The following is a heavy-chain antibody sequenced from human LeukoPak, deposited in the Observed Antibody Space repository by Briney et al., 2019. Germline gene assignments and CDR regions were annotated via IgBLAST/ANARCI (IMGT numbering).Heavy chain of an antibody. Sequence: GGSLRLSCASSGFTFNSFSMHWVRQAPGKGLEWVAIISYDGSTKSYADSVKGRFTISGDNSKNTVYLQMNSVKTEDTAVYYCARDWWGYSSSWGLFDYWGQGTLVTVSS. J-gene: IGHJ4*02. CDR1: GFTFNSFS. CDR3: ARDWWGYSSSWGLFDY. V-gene: IGHV3-30-3*01. D-gene: IGHD6-13*01. CDR2: ISYDGSTK.